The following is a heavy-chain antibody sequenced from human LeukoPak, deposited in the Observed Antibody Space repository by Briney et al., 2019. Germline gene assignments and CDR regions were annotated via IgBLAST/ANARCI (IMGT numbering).Heavy chain of an antibody. J-gene: IGHJ4*02. CDR3: ARGRSSSWVYYFDY. V-gene: IGHV1-18*01. D-gene: IGHD6-6*01. CDR1: GYTFTSYG. Sequence: AASVKVSCKASGYTFTSYGISWVRQAPGQGLEWMGWISAYNGNTNYAQKLQGRVTMTTDTSTSTAYMELRSLRSDDTAVYYCARGRSSSWVYYFDYWGQGTLVTASS. CDR2: ISAYNGNT.